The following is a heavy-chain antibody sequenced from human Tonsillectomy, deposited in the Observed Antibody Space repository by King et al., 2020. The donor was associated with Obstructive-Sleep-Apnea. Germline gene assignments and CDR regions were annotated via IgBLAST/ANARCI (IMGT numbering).Heavy chain of an antibody. CDR1: GFTFSTFS. D-gene: IGHD2-15*01. CDR2: ITSSGSYI. CDR3: ARETGYCSGGRCYRYGMDV. V-gene: IGHV3-21*01. Sequence: VQLVESGGGLVKPGGSLRLSCAASGFTFSTFSTNWVRQAPGKGLEWVSSITSSGSYIYYVDSVKGRFTISRDKAKNPLFLQMNSLRAEDTAVYSCARETGYCSGGRCYRYGMDVWGQGTTVTVSS. J-gene: IGHJ6*02.